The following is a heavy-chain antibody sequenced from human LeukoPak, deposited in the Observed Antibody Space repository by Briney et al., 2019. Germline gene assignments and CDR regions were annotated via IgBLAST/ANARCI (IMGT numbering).Heavy chain of an antibody. J-gene: IGHJ6*03. CDR3: AKSGWTDNNFYYYYYMDV. CDR2: ISRDGTYV. D-gene: IGHD4-11*01. V-gene: IGHV3-30*18. Sequence: PGGSLRLSCAAFGFTFSSYVMHWVRQPPGKGLEWVAVISRDGTYVYYADSVKCRFTISRDNSKNTLYLQMNTLTAEDTAVYYCAKSGWTDNNFYYYYYMDVWGTGTTVTVSS. CDR1: GFTFSSYV.